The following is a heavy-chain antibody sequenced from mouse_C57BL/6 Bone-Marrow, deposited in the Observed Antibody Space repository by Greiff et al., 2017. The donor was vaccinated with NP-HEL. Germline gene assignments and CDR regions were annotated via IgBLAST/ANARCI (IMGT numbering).Heavy chain of an antibody. Sequence: QVQLKESGPGLVAPSQSLSITCTVSGFSLTSYGVDWVRQSPGKGLGWLGVIRGVGSTIYNSALKSRLSISKDNSKSQVFLKMNSLQTDDTAMYYCATHYDGYYDWFAYWGQGTLVTVSA. D-gene: IGHD2-3*01. CDR3: ATHYDGYYDWFAY. J-gene: IGHJ3*01. V-gene: IGHV2-6*01. CDR2: IRGVGST. CDR1: GFSLTSYG.